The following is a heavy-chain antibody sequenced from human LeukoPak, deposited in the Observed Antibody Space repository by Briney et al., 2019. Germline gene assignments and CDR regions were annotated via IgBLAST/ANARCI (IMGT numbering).Heavy chain of an antibody. V-gene: IGHV5-51*01. D-gene: IGHD2-2*01. CDR1: GYTFTNYY. Sequence: GESLKISCKGSGYTFTNYYIGWVRQMPGKGLGWMGVISPGDSEARYSPSLQGQVTISADKSISTAYLRWSSLKASDSAIYYCPRRSCRTTSCNPYFSPFWGQGTLVTVSS. CDR2: ISPGDSEA. J-gene: IGHJ4*02. CDR3: PRRSCRTTSCNPYFSPF.